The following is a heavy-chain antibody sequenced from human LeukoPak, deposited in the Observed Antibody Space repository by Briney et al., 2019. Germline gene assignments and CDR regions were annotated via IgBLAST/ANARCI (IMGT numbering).Heavy chain of an antibody. V-gene: IGHV4-34*01. CDR3: ARAQGRRSFDY. CDR1: GGSFSGYY. Sequence: PSETLSLTCAVYGGSFSGYYWSWLRQPPGKGLEWIGEINHSGSTNYNPSLKSRVTISVDTSKNQFSLKLSSVTAADTAVYYCARAQGRRSFDYWGQGTLVTVSS. J-gene: IGHJ4*02. CDR2: INHSGST.